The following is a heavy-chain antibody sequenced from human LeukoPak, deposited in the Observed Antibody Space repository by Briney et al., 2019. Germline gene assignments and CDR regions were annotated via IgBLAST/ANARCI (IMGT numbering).Heavy chain of an antibody. V-gene: IGHV3-21*01. D-gene: IGHD3-16*01. CDR2: ISSSSSYI. CDR3: ARDPRGHYYMDV. J-gene: IGHJ6*03. Sequence: PGGSLRLSCAASGFTFSSYSMNWVRQAPGKGLEWVSSISSSSSYIYYADSVKGRFTISRDNAKNSLYLQMNSLRAEDTAVYYCARDPRGHYYMDVWGKGTTVTVSS. CDR1: GFTFSSYS.